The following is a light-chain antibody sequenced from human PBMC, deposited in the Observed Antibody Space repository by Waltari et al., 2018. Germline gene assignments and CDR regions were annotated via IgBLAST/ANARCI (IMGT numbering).Light chain of an antibody. CDR3: HHYYIPPLT. CDR1: QSRFYSSNSKTY. CDR2: WAS. V-gene: IGKV4-1*01. Sequence: DIVMTQSPDSLAVSLGERATIHCNASQSRFYSSNSKTYIAWYKHKTVQPPKLFIYWASNRASGVPDRFSGSGSGTDFTLTISSLQAEDVAVYYCHHYYIPPLTFGQGTRLEI. J-gene: IGKJ5*01.